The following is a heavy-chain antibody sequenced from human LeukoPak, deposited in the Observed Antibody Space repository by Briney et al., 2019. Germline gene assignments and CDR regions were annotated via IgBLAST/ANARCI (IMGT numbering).Heavy chain of an antibody. J-gene: IGHJ2*01. Sequence: SETLSLTCTVSGGSISSGGYYWSWIRQHPGKGLEWIGYIYYSGSTYYNPSLKSRVTISVDTSKNQFSLRLSTVTAADTAVYYCARGLVEMATRYFDLWGRGTLVTVSS. D-gene: IGHD5-24*01. CDR3: ARGLVEMATRYFDL. CDR2: IYYSGST. CDR1: GGSISSGGYY. V-gene: IGHV4-31*03.